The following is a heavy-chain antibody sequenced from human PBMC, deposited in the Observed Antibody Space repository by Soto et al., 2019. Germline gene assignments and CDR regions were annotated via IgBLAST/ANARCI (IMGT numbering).Heavy chain of an antibody. J-gene: IGHJ5*02. D-gene: IGHD2-21*02. CDR3: ARRSGQFCSGGACYLYFGT. Sequence: SETMSLTCTVSGGSISGSHGSWIRQPPGKGLEWIGHILSSGSTNYNPSLKSRVTMSADTSKNHFSLKLSAVTAADTDVYHCARRSGQFCSGGACYLYFGTWGQRPLLTVYS. V-gene: IGHV4-59*08. CDR1: GGSISGSH. CDR2: ILSSGST.